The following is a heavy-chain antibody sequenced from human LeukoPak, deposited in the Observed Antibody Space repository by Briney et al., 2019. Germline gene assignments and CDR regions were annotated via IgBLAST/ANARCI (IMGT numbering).Heavy chain of an antibody. CDR3: ARESYCSSASCYGGDY. Sequence: PGGSLRLSCAASGFTFSDYYMSWIRQAPGKGLEWVSYISSSGSTIYYADSVKGRFTTSRDNAKNSLYLQMNSLRAEDTAVYYCARESYCSSASCYGGDYWGQGTLVTVSS. D-gene: IGHD2-2*01. J-gene: IGHJ4*02. CDR2: ISSSGSTI. CDR1: GFTFSDYY. V-gene: IGHV3-11*01.